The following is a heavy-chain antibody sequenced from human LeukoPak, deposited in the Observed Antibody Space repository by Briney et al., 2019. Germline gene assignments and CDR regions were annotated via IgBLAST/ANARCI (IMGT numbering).Heavy chain of an antibody. Sequence: PSETPSLTCTVSGGSISSGSYYWSWIRQPAGKGLEWIGRIYTSGSTNYNPSLKSRVTISVDTSKNQFSLKLSSVTAADTTVYYCARDHRCSGGSCYYVGDYWGQGTLVTVSS. CDR2: IYTSGST. CDR1: GGSISSGSYY. J-gene: IGHJ4*02. CDR3: ARDHRCSGGSCYYVGDY. V-gene: IGHV4-61*02. D-gene: IGHD2-15*01.